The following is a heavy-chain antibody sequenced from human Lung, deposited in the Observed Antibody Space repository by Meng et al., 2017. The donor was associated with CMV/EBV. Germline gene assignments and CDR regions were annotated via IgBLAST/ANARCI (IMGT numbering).Heavy chain of an antibody. CDR2: ISSSRSYI. V-gene: IGHV3-21*06. Sequence: GESXKISCAPSGFSFSTYTLHWVRQAPGKGLEWVASISSSRSYINYADPVKGRFTISRDNAKDSLYLQMGSLRAEDTAVYYCARERLYQPLWGDALDIWGQGXMVTVSS. D-gene: IGHD2-2*01. CDR3: ARERLYQPLWGDALDI. J-gene: IGHJ3*02. CDR1: GFSFSTYT.